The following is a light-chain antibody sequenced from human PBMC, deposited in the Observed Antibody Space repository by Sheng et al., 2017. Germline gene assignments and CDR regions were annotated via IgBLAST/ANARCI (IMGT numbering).Light chain of an antibody. Sequence: SYELTQPPSVSVSPGQTASITCSGDKLGNKYASWYQQKPGQSPVLVIYQDTKRPSGIPERFSGSNSGNTATLTISGTQAMDKADYYCQAWGSSNVVFGGGTKLTVL. V-gene: IGLV3-1*01. CDR2: QDT. J-gene: IGLJ2*01. CDR1: KLGNKY. CDR3: QAWGSSNVV.